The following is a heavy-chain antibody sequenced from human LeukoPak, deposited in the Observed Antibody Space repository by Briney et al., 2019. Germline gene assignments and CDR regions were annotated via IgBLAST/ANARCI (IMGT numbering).Heavy chain of an antibody. Sequence: GGSLRLSCAASGFTVSSSYMYWVRQAPGKGLEWVSFFYRGDSTYYAESVRGRFTISRDNSKNTLYLLMNSLIPEDTAVYYCAREVVSSPSYFDSWGQGTLVTVSP. D-gene: IGHD2-15*01. V-gene: IGHV3-53*01. J-gene: IGHJ4*02. CDR2: FYRGDST. CDR1: GFTVSSSY. CDR3: AREVVSSPSYFDS.